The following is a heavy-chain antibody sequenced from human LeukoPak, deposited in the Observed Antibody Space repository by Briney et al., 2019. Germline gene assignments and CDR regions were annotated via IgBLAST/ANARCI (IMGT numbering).Heavy chain of an antibody. J-gene: IGHJ4*02. CDR2: ISWNSGSI. Sequence: GRSLRLSCAVSGFPFDDYAMHWVRHAPGKGLEWVSDISWNSGSIGYADSVKGRFTLSRDNAKNALYLQMNSLRAEDTALYYCAKASHCSSTSCYLDYWGRGTLVTVSS. D-gene: IGHD2-2*01. CDR1: GFPFDDYA. CDR3: AKASHCSSTSCYLDY. V-gene: IGHV3-9*01.